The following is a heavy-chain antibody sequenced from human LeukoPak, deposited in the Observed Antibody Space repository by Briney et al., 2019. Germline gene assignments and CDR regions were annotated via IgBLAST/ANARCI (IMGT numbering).Heavy chain of an antibody. CDR3: ARDRFSYYYGSGSYYGDWWFDP. D-gene: IGHD3-10*01. V-gene: IGHV1-69*04. J-gene: IGHJ5*02. CDR1: GGTFSSYA. CDR2: IIPILGIA. Sequence: ASVKVSCKASGGTFSSYAISWVRQAPGQGLEWMGRIIPILGIANYAQKFQGRVTITADKSTSTAYMELSSLRSEDTAVYYCARDRFSYYYGSGSYYGDWWFDPWGQGTLVTVSS.